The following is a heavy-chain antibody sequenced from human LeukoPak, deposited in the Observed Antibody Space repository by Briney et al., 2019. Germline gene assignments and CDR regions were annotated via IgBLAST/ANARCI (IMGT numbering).Heavy chain of an antibody. CDR1: GYTFTSYG. CDR2: ISAYNGNT. Sequence: ASVTVSCKASGYTFTSYGISWVRQAPGQRLEWMGWISAYNGNTNYAQKLQGRVTMTTDTYTSTAYMPLRSLTADDPAGYHCARGLSVPLLPPSSSTSCYRWVDPWGQGTLVTVSS. D-gene: IGHD2-2*02. CDR3: ARGLSVPLLPPSSSTSCYRWVDP. V-gene: IGHV1-18*01. J-gene: IGHJ5*02.